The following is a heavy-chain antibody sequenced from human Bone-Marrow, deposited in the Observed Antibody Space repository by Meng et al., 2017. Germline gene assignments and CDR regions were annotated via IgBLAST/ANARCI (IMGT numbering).Heavy chain of an antibody. CDR1: GGSFSDYY. Sequence: LQQSGAGLLKPSETLSLTCVVSGGSFSDYYWSWIRQPPGKGLEWIGEINHSGSTNYNPSLESRATISVDTSQNNLSLKLSSVTAADSAVYYCARGPTTMAHDFDYWGQGTLVTVSS. D-gene: IGHD4-11*01. V-gene: IGHV4-34*01. CDR2: INHSGST. CDR3: ARGPTTMAHDFDY. J-gene: IGHJ4*02.